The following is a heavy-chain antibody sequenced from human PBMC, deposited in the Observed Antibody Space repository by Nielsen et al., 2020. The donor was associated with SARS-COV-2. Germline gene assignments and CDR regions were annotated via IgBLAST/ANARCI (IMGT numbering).Heavy chain of an antibody. CDR1: GFTFSSYG. D-gene: IGHD2-15*01. V-gene: IGHV3-30*02. J-gene: IGHJ4*02. Sequence: GESLKISCAASGFTFSSYGMHWVRQAPGKGLEWVAFIRDDGRNKYYGDSVKGRFTISRDNSKNTLYLQMNSLRAEDTAVYYCATGWWTFDYWGQGTLVTVSS. CDR3: ATGWWTFDY. CDR2: IRDDGRNK.